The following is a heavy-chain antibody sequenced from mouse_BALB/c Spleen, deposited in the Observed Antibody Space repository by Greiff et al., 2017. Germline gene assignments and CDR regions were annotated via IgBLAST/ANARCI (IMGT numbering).Heavy chain of an antibody. J-gene: IGHJ2*01. CDR1: GYTFTSYW. Sequence: QVQLQQSGADLAKPGASVKMSCKASGYTFTSYWMHWVKQRPGQGLEWIGYINPSTGYTEYNQKFKDKATLTADKSSSTAYMQLSSLTSEDSAVYYCARDLNWLFDYWGQGTTLTVSS. CDR3: ARDLNWLFDY. D-gene: IGHD4-1*01. CDR2: INPSTGYT. V-gene: IGHV1-7*01.